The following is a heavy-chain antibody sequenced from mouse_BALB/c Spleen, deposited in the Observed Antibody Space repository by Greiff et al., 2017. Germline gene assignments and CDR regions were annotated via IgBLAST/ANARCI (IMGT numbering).Heavy chain of an antibody. CDR2: ISSGGGST. CDR3: ARSRHYYAMDY. J-gene: IGHJ4*01. V-gene: IGHV5-12-1*01. Sequence: EVKLVESGGGLVKPGGSLKLSCAASGFAFSSYDMSWVRQTPEKRLEWVAYISSGGGSTYYPDTVKGRFTISRDNAKNTLYLQMSSLKSEDTAMYYCARSRHYYAMDYWGQGTSVTVSS. CDR1: GFAFSSYD.